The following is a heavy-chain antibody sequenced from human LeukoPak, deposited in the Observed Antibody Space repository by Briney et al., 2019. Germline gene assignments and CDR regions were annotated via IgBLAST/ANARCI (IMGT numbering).Heavy chain of an antibody. CDR3: ATDVARKGGYPEWYYFDY. CDR2: ISAYNGNT. J-gene: IGHJ4*02. CDR1: GYTFTSYG. D-gene: IGHD3-22*01. V-gene: IGHV1-18*01. Sequence: GASVKVSCKASGYTFTSYGISWVRQARGQGLEWMGGISAYNGNTNYAQKLQGRVTMTTDTSTSTAYMELRSLRSDDTAVYYCATDVARKGGYPEWYYFDYWGQGTLVTVSS.